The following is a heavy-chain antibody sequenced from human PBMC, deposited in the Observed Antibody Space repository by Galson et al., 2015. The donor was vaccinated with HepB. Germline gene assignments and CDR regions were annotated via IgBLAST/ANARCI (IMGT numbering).Heavy chain of an antibody. CDR1: GGTFSSYA. D-gene: IGHD2-2*01. CDR2: IIPILGIA. Sequence: SVKVSCKASGGTFSSYAISWVRQAPGQGLEWMGRIIPILGIANYAQKFQGRVTITADKSTSTAYMELSSLRSEDTAVYYCARDWSKRSYCSSTSCQHLRYFDLWGRGALVTVSS. J-gene: IGHJ2*01. CDR3: ARDWSKRSYCSSTSCQHLRYFDL. V-gene: IGHV1-69*04.